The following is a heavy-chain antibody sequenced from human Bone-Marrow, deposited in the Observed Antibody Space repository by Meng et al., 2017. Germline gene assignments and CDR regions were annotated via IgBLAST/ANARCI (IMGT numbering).Heavy chain of an antibody. CDR1: NFTLSIYA. J-gene: IGHJ5*02. CDR2: LSSSGSST. Sequence: GESLKISCATSNFTLSIYAMTWVRQAPGKGLEWVSSLSSSGSSTYYADSVKGRFTISRDNSKNTLYLQMNSLRAEDTAIYFCAKVPYGDYFNWFDPRGQGTRVTGYS. V-gene: IGHV3-23*01. CDR3: AKVPYGDYFNWFDP. D-gene: IGHD4-17*01.